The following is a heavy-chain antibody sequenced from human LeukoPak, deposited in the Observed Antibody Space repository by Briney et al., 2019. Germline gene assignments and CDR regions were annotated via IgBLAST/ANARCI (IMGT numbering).Heavy chain of an antibody. CDR3: ANTRYCSSTNCYLPDY. J-gene: IGHJ4*02. Sequence: GGSLRLSCAASGFTFSSYGMTWVRQTPGKGLEWVSVISDSGGNTYYADSVKGRFTISRDNSKHTLYLQMNSLRAEDTAVYYCANTRYCSSTNCYLPDYWGQGTLVTVSS. D-gene: IGHD2-2*01. V-gene: IGHV3-23*01. CDR1: GFTFSSYG. CDR2: ISDSGGNT.